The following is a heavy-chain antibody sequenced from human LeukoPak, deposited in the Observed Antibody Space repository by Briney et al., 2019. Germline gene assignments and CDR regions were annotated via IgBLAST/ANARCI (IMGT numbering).Heavy chain of an antibody. CDR3: TRGGYGCPRVAFDY. CDR2: IGPSCAST. V-gene: IGHV1-46*01. Sequence: GASVKVSCKASRYTFTSYYMHRVRQAPGQPLEWIGIIGPSCASTSYAQKFQGRVTMTRDTSTSTVYMELSSLRSEDTAVYYCTRGGYGCPRVAFDYWGQGTLVTVSS. D-gene: IGHD1-1*01. CDR1: RYTFTSYY. J-gene: IGHJ4*02.